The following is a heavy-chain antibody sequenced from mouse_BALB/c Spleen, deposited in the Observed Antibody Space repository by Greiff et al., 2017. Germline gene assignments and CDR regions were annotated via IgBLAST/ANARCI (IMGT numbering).Heavy chain of an antibody. V-gene: IGHV14-3*02. CDR3: ARDGGLRYYLDY. CDR1: GFNIKDTY. CDR2: IDPANGNT. J-gene: IGHJ2*01. Sequence: EVQLQQSGAELVKPGASVKLSCTASGFNIKDTYMHWVKQRPEQGLEWIGRIDPANGNTKYDPKFQGKATITADTSSNTAYLQLSSLTSEDTAVYYCARDGGLRYYLDYWGQGTTLTVSS. D-gene: IGHD2-4*01.